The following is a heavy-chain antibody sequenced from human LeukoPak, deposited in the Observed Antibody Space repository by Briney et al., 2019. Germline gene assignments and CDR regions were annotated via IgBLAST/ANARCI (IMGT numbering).Heavy chain of an antibody. CDR2: IIPIFGTA. CDR1: GYTFTSYA. D-gene: IGHD1-26*01. CDR3: ASVGELHYYYYYGMDV. J-gene: IGHJ6*02. V-gene: IGHV1-69*13. Sequence: GASVKVSCKASGYTFTSYAMNWVRQAPGQGLEWMGGIIPIFGTANYAQKFQGRVTITADEFTSTAYMELSSLRSEDTAVYYCASVGELHYYYYYGMDVWGQGTTVTVSS.